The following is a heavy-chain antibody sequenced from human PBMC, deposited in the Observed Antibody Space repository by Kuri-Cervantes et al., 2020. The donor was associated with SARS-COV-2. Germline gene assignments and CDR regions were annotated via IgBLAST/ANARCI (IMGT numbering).Heavy chain of an antibody. J-gene: IGHJ3*02. D-gene: IGHD5-12*01. CDR1: GGSISSGDYY. Sequence: SETLSLTCTVSGGSISSGDYYWSWVRQPPGKGLEWIGEIYHSGSTNYNPSLKSRVTISVDKSKNQFSLKLSSVTAADTAVYYCARVNGGLYSGYGDAFDIWGQGTMVTVSS. CDR2: IYHSGST. V-gene: IGHV4-4*02. CDR3: ARVNGGLYSGYGDAFDI.